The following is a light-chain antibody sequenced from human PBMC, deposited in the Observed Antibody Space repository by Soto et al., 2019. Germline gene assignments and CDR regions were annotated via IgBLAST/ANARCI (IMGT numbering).Light chain of an antibody. CDR1: QDTSNY. Sequence: ASVGVTVKITCEASQDTSNYLNWYQHEPGKAPKLLIYAASKLETGVPSRFSGSGSGTDFSFTIRCRQPEDIATYYCQPYDHVHLTFGGGTKVAIK. CDR2: AAS. CDR3: QPYDHVHLT. J-gene: IGKJ4*01. V-gene: IGKV1-33*01.